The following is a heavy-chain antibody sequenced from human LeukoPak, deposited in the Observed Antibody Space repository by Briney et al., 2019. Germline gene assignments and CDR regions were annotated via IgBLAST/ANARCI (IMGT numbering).Heavy chain of an antibody. CDR2: IQQDGSEK. D-gene: IGHD6-13*01. CDR3: ARGMGSNWYTRVYFDY. CDR1: GFTFSNYW. Sequence: GGTLRLSCAASGFTFSNYWMSWVRQAPGKGLEWVANIQQDGSEKYYVDSVKGRFTISRDNAKNSLYLQMNSLRAEDTAVYYCARGMGSNWYTRVYFDYWGQGTLVTVSS. V-gene: IGHV3-7*04. J-gene: IGHJ4*02.